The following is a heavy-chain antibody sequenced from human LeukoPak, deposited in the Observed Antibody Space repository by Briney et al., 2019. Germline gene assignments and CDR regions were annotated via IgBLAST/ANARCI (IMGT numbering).Heavy chain of an antibody. CDR2: ISGDGGST. CDR1: GFTFDHYA. CDR3: AKDISTGTFGSDAVSSFDY. D-gene: IGHD1-1*01. J-gene: IGHJ4*02. Sequence: GGSLRLSCAASGFTFDHYAMHWVRQAPGKGLEWVAVISGDGGSTYYADSAKGRFTTSRDNSKNSLYLQMNSLRTEDTALYYCAKDISTGTFGSDAVSSFDYWGQGTLVPVSS. V-gene: IGHV3-43*02.